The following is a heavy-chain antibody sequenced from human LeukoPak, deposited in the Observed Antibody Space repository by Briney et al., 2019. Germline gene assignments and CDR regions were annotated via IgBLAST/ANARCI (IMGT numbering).Heavy chain of an antibody. J-gene: IGHJ3*01. CDR1: GYTFTDYY. V-gene: IGHV1-2*02. Sequence: ASVKVSCKASGYTFTDYYIHWMRQAPGQGLEWMRWINPKRGVTTYAQKFQGRVTMTRDTSITTAYMELTRLRSDDTTIYYCARERNYGDYGNAFDVWGQGTKVTVSS. CDR3: ARERNYGDYGNAFDV. D-gene: IGHD4-17*01. CDR2: INPKRGVT.